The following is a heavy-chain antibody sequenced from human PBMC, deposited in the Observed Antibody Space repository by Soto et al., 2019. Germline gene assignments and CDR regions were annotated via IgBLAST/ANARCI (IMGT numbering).Heavy chain of an antibody. Sequence: EVQLLESGGGLVQPGGSLRLSCAASGFTFSSYAMSWVRQAPGKGLEWVSAISGSGGSTYYADSVKGRFTISRDNSKNTLYLQMNSLRAEDTAEYYCAKAPCLSYYGDYNWFDPWGQGTLVTVSS. V-gene: IGHV3-23*01. CDR3: AKAPCLSYYGDYNWFDP. J-gene: IGHJ5*02. D-gene: IGHD3-10*01. CDR1: GFTFSSYA. CDR2: ISGSGGST.